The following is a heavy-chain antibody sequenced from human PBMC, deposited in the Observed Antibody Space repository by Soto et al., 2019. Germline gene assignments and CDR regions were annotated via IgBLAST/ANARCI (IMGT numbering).Heavy chain of an antibody. Sequence: QVQLQESGPGLVKPSETLSLTCTVSGASISSYYWSWIRQPPGKGLEWIGYIYYSGSTNYNPSLTXXVXXSVDTSKNQFSLKLSSVTAADTAMYYCARDTTPSLWGQGTLVTVSS. J-gene: IGHJ4*02. CDR1: GASISSYY. V-gene: IGHV4-59*01. CDR3: ARDTTPSL. D-gene: IGHD1-1*01. CDR2: IYYSGST.